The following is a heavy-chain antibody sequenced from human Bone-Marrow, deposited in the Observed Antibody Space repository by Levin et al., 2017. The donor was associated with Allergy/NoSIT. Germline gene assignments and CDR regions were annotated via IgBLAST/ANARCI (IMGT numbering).Heavy chain of an antibody. V-gene: IGHV3-66*01. J-gene: IGHJ5*02. Sequence: GESLKISCAAPGFTVRSHFMSWVRQAPGKRLEWVSRINMDGTTYYADSVKGRFTISRDNSKNSVVLQMNSLRVEDTAVYFCAGEGYASNWEWWFDPGGQGTLVTVSS. D-gene: IGHD4-11*01. CDR3: AGEGYASNWEWWFDP. CDR2: INMDGTT. CDR1: GFTVRSHF.